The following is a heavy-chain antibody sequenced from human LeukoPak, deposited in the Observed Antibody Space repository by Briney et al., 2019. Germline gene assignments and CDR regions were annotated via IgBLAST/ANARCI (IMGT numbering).Heavy chain of an antibody. D-gene: IGHD3-10*01. V-gene: IGHV3-23*01. CDR2: ISGSGGST. Sequence: GGSLRLSCAASGFTFSSYAMSWVRQAPGKGLEWVSAISGSGGSTYYADSVKGRFTISRDSSKNTLYLQMNSLRAEDTAVYYCAKFTMVRPVIGHWGQGTLVTVSS. J-gene: IGHJ4*02. CDR1: GFTFSSYA. CDR3: AKFTMVRPVIGH.